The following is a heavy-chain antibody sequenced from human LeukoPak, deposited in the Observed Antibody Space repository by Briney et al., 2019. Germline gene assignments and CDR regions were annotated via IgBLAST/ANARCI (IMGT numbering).Heavy chain of an antibody. CDR3: ARDRDGSYYSDY. CDR2: IIPIFGTA. J-gene: IGHJ4*02. CDR1: GGTFSSYA. V-gene: IGHV1-69*13. Sequence: ASVKVSCEASGGTFSSYAISWVRQAPGQGLEWMGGIIPIFGTANYAQKFQGRVTITADESTSTAYMELSSLRSEDTAVYCCARDRDGSYYSDYWGQGTLVTVSS. D-gene: IGHD1-26*01.